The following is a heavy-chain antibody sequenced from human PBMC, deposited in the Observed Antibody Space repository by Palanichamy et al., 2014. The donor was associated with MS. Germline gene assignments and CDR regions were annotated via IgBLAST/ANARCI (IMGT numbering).Heavy chain of an antibody. CDR3: TRSDGYNYDY. D-gene: IGHD5-24*01. V-gene: IGHV3-73*02. CDR2: IRSKSNSYAT. Sequence: EVQAGGVRGRRSVQPGGSLKLSCAASGFTFSGSAMHWVRQASGKGLEWVGRIRSKSNSYATAYAASVKGRFTISRDDSKNTAYLQMNSLKTEDTAVYYCTRSDGYNYDYWGQGTLVTVSS. J-gene: IGHJ4*02. CDR1: GFTFSGSA.